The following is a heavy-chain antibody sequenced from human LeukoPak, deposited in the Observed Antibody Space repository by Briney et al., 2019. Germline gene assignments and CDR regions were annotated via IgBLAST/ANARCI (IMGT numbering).Heavy chain of an antibody. J-gene: IGHJ4*02. CDR3: ARLGYGEYLFYSDY. CDR2: ISYSGST. V-gene: IGHV4-59*01. CDR1: GGSISNYY. D-gene: IGHD4-17*01. Sequence: SETPSLTCTVSGGSISNYYWSWIRQPPGKGLEWIGYISYSGSTNYNPSLKSRVTISVDTSKNQFSLRLSSVTAADTAVYYCARLGYGEYLFYSDYWGQGTLVTVSS.